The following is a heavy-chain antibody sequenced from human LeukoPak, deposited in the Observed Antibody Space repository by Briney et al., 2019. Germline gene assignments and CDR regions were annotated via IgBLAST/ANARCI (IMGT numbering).Heavy chain of an antibody. V-gene: IGHV4-34*01. CDR1: GGSFSGYY. CDR2: INHSGST. Sequence: PSETLSLTCAVYGGSFSGYYWSWIRQPPGKGLEWIGEINHSGSTNYNPSLKSRVTISVDTSKNQFSLKLTAVTAADTAVYYCARLGATTPFDFWGQGSLVTVSS. D-gene: IGHD3-10*01. CDR3: ARLGATTPFDF. J-gene: IGHJ4*02.